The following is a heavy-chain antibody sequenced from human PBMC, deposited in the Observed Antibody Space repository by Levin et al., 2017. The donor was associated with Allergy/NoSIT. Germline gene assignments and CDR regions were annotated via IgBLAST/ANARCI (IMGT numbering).Heavy chain of an antibody. CDR3: ARVATTRDGAFDI. CDR1: GYSFTNYW. CDR2: IYPGDSDT. D-gene: IGHD5-12*01. V-gene: IGHV5-51*01. J-gene: IGHJ3*02. Sequence: PGGSLRLSCKGSGYSFTNYWIGWVRQMPGKGLAWMGIIYPGDSDTRYSPSFQGQVTISADKSISTAYLQWSSLKASDTAMYYCARVATTRDGAFDIWGQGTMVTVSS.